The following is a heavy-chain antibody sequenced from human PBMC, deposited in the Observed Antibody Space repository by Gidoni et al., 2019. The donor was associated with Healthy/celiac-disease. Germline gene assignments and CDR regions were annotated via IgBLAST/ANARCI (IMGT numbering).Heavy chain of an antibody. CDR1: GFTFSSYA. V-gene: IGHV3-23*01. CDR2: ISGSGGST. D-gene: IGHD3-3*01. CDR3: AKVSVTIFGVVISHDAFDI. J-gene: IGHJ3*02. Sequence: EVQLLESGGGLVQPGGSLRLSCAASGFTFSSYAMSWVRQAPGKGLEWVSAISGSGGSTYYADSVKGRFTISRDNSKNTLYLQMNSLRAEDTAVYYCAKVSVTIFGVVISHDAFDIWGQGTMVTVSS.